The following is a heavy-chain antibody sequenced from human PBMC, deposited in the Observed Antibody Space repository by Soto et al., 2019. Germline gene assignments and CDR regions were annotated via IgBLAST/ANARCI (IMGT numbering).Heavy chain of an antibody. CDR1: GYTFTGYY. D-gene: IGHD3-22*01. Sequence: ASVKVSCKASGYTFTGYYMHWVRQAPGQGLEWMGWINPNSGGTNYAQKFQGRVTMTRDTSISTAYMELSRLRSDDTDVYYCARGTHYYDSSGYGYWGQGTLVTVSS. CDR2: INPNSGGT. V-gene: IGHV1-2*02. CDR3: ARGTHYYDSSGYGY. J-gene: IGHJ4*02.